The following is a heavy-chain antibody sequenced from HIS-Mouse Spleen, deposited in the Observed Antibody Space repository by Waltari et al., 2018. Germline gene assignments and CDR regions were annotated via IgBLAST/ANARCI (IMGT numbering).Heavy chain of an antibody. D-gene: IGHD6-13*01. Sequence: QLQLQESGPGLVKPSDTLSLTCTCPGCPTRSSSHYCGWIRQPPGKGLEWIGGIYYCGSTYYNPSLKSRVTISVDTSKNQFSLKLSSVTAADTAVYYCAREIPYSSSWYDWYFDLWGRGTLVTVSS. CDR2: IYYCGST. J-gene: IGHJ2*01. CDR3: AREIPYSSSWYDWYFDL. CDR1: GCPTRSSSHY. V-gene: IGHV4-39*07.